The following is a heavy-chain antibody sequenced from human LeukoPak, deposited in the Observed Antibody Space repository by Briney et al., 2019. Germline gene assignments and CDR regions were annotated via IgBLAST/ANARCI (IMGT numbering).Heavy chain of an antibody. Sequence: ASVTVSCKASVYTFTSYGISWVRQAPGQGLEWMGWISAYNGNTNYAQRLQGRVTMTTDTSTSTAYMELRSLRSDDTAVYYCARAPYYDSSGYYSTWGQGTLVTVSS. J-gene: IGHJ5*02. CDR1: VYTFTSYG. V-gene: IGHV1-18*01. D-gene: IGHD3-22*01. CDR2: ISAYNGNT. CDR3: ARAPYYDSSGYYST.